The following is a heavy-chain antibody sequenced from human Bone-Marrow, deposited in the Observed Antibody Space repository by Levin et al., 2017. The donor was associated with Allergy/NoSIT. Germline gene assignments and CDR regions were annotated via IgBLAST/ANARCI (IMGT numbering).Heavy chain of an antibody. Sequence: GGSLRLSCAASGFSFSDYWMSWVRQAPGRGLEWVANIKQDGSETYYADSVKGRFTISRDNAKNSLYLQMNSLRAEDTAVYYCARDRYSYGHGDYWGQGTLVTVSS. J-gene: IGHJ4*02. V-gene: IGHV3-7*01. D-gene: IGHD5-18*01. CDR1: GFSFSDYW. CDR3: ARDRYSYGHGDY. CDR2: IKQDGSET.